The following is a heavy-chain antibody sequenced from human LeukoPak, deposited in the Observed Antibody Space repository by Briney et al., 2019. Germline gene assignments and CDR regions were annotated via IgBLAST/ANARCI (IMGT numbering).Heavy chain of an antibody. CDR1: GGSISSGGYY. D-gene: IGHD1-26*01. CDR3: ARSLGGIGTYYFDY. J-gene: IGHJ4*02. Sequence: PSETLSLTCTVSGGSISSGGYYWSWIRQPPGKGLEWIGYIYHSGSTYYNPSLKSRVTISVDRSKNQFSLKLSSVTAADTAVYYCARSLGGIGTYYFDYWGQGTLVTVSS. CDR2: IYHSGST. V-gene: IGHV4-30-2*01.